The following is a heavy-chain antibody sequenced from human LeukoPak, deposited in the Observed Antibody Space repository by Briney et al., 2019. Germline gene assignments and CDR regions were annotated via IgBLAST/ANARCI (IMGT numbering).Heavy chain of an antibody. CDR3: ARHYGSGSYYPSY. CDR1: GFTFRNYG. Sequence: GGSLRLSCDASGFTFRNYGMNWVRQAPGKGLEWVSYISSSSRYIYYADSVKGRFTISRDNAKNSLYLQMNSLRAEDTAVYYCARHYGSGSYYPSYWGQGTLVTVPS. V-gene: IGHV3-21*05. J-gene: IGHJ4*02. CDR2: ISSSSRYI. D-gene: IGHD1-26*01.